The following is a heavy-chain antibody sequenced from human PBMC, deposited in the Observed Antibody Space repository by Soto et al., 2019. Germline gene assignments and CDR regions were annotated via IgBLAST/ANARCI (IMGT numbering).Heavy chain of an antibody. Sequence: QVQLVQSGAEVNKPGASVKVSCKASGSTFSSYDINWVQQATEQGLDWMGWLNPNSGDTGYAQKFQGRVTLTRNTSINAAYIELSSLTSDDTAVYYCATSGGGWYLYWGQGTLVTVSS. CDR2: LNPNSGDT. D-gene: IGHD6-19*01. J-gene: IGHJ4*02. CDR1: GSTFSSYD. CDR3: ATSGGGWYLY. V-gene: IGHV1-8*01.